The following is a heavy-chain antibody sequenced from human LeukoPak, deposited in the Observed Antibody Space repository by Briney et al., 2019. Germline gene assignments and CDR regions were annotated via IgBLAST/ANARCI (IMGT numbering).Heavy chain of an antibody. CDR1: GFPFSTYS. D-gene: IGHD1-26*01. CDR2: INSISSTI. V-gene: IGHV3-48*04. Sequence: HPGGSLRLSCAASGFPFSTYSVNWVRQAPGKGLEWVSYINSISSTIYYADSVKGRFTISRDNAKNTLYLQMNSLRAEDTAVYYCARDVGSYYTISAFDIWGQGTMVTVSS. CDR3: ARDVGSYYTISAFDI. J-gene: IGHJ3*02.